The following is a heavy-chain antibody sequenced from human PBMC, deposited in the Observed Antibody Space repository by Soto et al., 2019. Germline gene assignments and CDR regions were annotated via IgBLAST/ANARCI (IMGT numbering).Heavy chain of an antibody. CDR3: TRAGSYRFDY. CDR2: INSDGTTI. J-gene: IGHJ4*02. CDR1: GFTFSTSW. V-gene: IGHV3-74*01. Sequence: EVQLVESGGDLIQPGGSLRISCAASGFTFSTSWMHWVRQTPGEGLAWVSRINSDGTTINYADSVKGRFTISRDNANNTLYLQMNSLRADDTAVYYCTRAGSYRFDYWGQGTLVTVSS. D-gene: IGHD1-26*01.